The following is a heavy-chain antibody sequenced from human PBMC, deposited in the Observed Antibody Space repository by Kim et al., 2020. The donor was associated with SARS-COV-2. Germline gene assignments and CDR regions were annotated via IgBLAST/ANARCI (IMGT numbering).Heavy chain of an antibody. CDR3: AVAVNGDYHWNFDL. CDR1: RFSFTNNC. Sequence: EESLKISCKGSRFSFTNNCRSWVRKTSGKCLEWMGIIHAGDSDAVYSPSFQGQVTISADKSITTAYLQWISLKASDTAKYYCAVAVNGDYHWNFDLWGRGTLVTVTS. J-gene: IGHJ2*01. CDR2: IHAGDSDA. V-gene: IGHV5-51*01. D-gene: IGHD4-17*01.